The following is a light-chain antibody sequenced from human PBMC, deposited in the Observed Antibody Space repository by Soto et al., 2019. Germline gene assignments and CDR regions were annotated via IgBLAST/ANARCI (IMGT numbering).Light chain of an antibody. CDR2: DAS. V-gene: IGKV1-39*01. J-gene: IGKJ1*01. Sequence: DIQMPQSPSSLSASVGDRVSITCRASQRISTYLNWYQQRPGKAPKFLIYDASNLQSGVPSRFSGGGSGTDFTLTISSLQPEDFATYYCQQSYSTPRTFGQGTKVDIK. CDR1: QRISTY. CDR3: QQSYSTPRT.